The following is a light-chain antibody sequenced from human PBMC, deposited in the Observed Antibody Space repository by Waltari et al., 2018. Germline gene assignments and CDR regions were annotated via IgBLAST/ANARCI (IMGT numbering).Light chain of an antibody. V-gene: IGLV2-14*03. CDR1: SSDVGGYNY. Sequence: QSALTQPASVSGSPGQSITISCTGTSSDVGGYNYVSWYQQHPGRAPKVMIYDVSNRPSGVSNRFSGSKSCNTASLTISGLQAEDEADYYCSSFTGSSTLVFGGGTKLTVL. J-gene: IGLJ2*01. CDR2: DVS. CDR3: SSFTGSSTLV.